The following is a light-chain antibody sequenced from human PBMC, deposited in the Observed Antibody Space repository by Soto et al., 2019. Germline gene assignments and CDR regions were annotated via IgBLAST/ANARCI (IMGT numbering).Light chain of an antibody. V-gene: IGKV3-20*01. CDR2: DAS. J-gene: IGKJ2*01. Sequence: IVLTQSPGTLSLSPGESATLSCRASQSVMSSHLAWYQQKPGQAPRLLMYDASSRATGIPDRFSGSGSGTDFTLTISRLEPEDFAVYYCQQYGTSPPNTFGQGTKLEIK. CDR1: QSVMSSH. CDR3: QQYGTSPPNT.